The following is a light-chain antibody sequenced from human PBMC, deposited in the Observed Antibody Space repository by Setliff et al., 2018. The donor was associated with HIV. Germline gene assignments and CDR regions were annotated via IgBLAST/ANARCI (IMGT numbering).Light chain of an antibody. CDR2: DVS. J-gene: IGLJ1*01. Sequence: SALTQPRSVSGTPGQSVTIPCTGTSSDVGGYNYVSWYQQHPDKAPKLIIYDVSKRPSRVPDRFSGSKSGNTASLTISGLQAQDEVDYYCCAYAGTYTSLYVFGTGTKVTVL. CDR1: SSDVGGYNY. V-gene: IGLV2-11*01. CDR3: CAYAGTYTSLYV.